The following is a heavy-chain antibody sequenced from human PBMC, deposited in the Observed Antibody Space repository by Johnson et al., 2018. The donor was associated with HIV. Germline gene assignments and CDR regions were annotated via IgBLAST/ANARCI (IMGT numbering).Heavy chain of an antibody. V-gene: IGHV3-30*04. J-gene: IGHJ3*02. CDR3: AKDRWPYNFCVDAFDI. Sequence: VQLVESGGGVVQSGRSLRLSCAASGFIFSSYAMHWVRQAPGKGLEWVAVISYDGSNKYYADSVKGRFTISRDNSKNTLYLQMNSLRAEDTAVYYCAKDRWPYNFCVDAFDIWGRGTMVTVSS. D-gene: IGHD3-3*01. CDR1: GFIFSSYA. CDR2: ISYDGSNK.